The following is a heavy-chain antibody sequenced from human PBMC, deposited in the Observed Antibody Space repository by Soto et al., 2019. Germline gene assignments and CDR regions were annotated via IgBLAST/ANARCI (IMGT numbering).Heavy chain of an antibody. V-gene: IGHV1-8*01. J-gene: IGHJ4*02. CDR2: MNPNSGNT. Sequence: ASVKVSCKASGYTFTSYDINWVRQATGQGLEWMGWMNPNSGNTGYAQKFQGRVTMTRNTSISTAYMELSSLRSEDTAVYYCARDPDAEYSGDYHTPRSLDSWGPGTQVTVSS. D-gene: IGHD1-26*01. CDR1: GYTFTSYD. CDR3: ARDPDAEYSGDYHTPRSLDS.